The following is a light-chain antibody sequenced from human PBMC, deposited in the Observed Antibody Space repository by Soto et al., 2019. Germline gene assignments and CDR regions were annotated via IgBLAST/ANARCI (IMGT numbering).Light chain of an antibody. CDR2: HAS. V-gene: IGKV3-15*01. J-gene: IGKJ4*02. CDR1: QRVSSN. CDR3: QLYNNFTQK. Sequence: EIVMTQSPATLSASPGERATLSCRASQRVSSNLAWYQQKPGQAPRILIYHASTRATGIPARFNGSGSGTGFTLTIIIMQSEDFADYYCQLYNNFTQKFAGGSKV.